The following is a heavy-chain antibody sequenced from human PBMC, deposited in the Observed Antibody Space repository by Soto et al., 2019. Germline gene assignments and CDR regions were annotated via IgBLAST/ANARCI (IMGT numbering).Heavy chain of an antibody. CDR3: ARLYGGNSGMDV. D-gene: IGHD4-17*01. CDR2: IDPSDSYT. V-gene: IGHV5-10-1*01. CDR1: GYSFTSYW. J-gene: IGHJ6*02. Sequence: EVQLVQSGAEVKKPGESLRISCKGSGYSFTSYWVTWVRQMPGKGLEWMGRIDPSDSYTNYNPPFQGHVTISVDKPISTAYLQWSSLKASDTAMYYCARLYGGNSGMDVWGQGTTVTVSS.